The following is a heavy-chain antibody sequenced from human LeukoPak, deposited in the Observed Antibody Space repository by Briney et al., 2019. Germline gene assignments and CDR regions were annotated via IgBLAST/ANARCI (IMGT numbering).Heavy chain of an antibody. CDR2: INPSGGST. D-gene: IGHD1-26*01. CDR1: GYTFNNHY. V-gene: IGHV1-46*02. CDR3: ARGGQWELPYFDY. Sequence: ASVKVSCKASGYTFNNHYMYWVRQAPGQGLEWMGVINPSGGSTSYAQKFQGRVTMTRDTSTRTVYMEVNSLRSEDTAVYYCARGGQWELPYFDYWGQGTLVTVSS. J-gene: IGHJ4*02.